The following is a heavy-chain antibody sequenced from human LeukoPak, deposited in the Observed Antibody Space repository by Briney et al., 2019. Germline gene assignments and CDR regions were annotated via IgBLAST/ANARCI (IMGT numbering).Heavy chain of an antibody. CDR3: ARDGGVVVAATKGDDAFDI. Sequence: GGSLRLSCAASGFTFSSYSKNWVRQAPGKGLEWVSYISSSSTIYYADSVKGRFTISRDNAKNSLYLQMNSLRAEDTAVYYCARDGGVVVAATKGDDAFDIWGQGTMVTVSS. D-gene: IGHD2-15*01. V-gene: IGHV3-48*04. J-gene: IGHJ3*02. CDR2: ISSSSTI. CDR1: GFTFSSYS.